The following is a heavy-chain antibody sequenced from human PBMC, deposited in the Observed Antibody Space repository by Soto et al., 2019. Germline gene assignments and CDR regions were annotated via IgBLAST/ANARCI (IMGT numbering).Heavy chain of an antibody. CDR2: IDPSDSYT. D-gene: IGHD6-13*01. J-gene: IGHJ6*02. V-gene: IGHV5-10-1*01. Sequence: GESLKISCKGSGYSFTSYWISWVRQMPGKGLEWMGRIDPSDSYTNYSPSFQGHVTISADKSISTAYLQWSSLKASDTAMYYCASRRIAAAGLHYYYGMDVWGQGTTVTVSS. CDR3: ASRRIAAAGLHYYYGMDV. CDR1: GYSFTSYW.